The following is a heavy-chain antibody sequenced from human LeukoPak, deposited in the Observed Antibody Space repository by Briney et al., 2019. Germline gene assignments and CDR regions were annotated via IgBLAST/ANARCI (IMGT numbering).Heavy chain of an antibody. V-gene: IGHV4-34*01. CDR1: GGSFSGYY. Sequence: SETLSLTSAVYGGSFSGYYWSWIRQSPGEGLEWIGEINDSGVTNCNPSLESRVILSVDTSKNQFSLRLSSVTAADTAVYYCARRLVDSSASQVSDHWGQGTLVTVSS. CDR2: INDSGVT. CDR3: ARRLVDSSASQVSDH. J-gene: IGHJ4*02. D-gene: IGHD2-2*01.